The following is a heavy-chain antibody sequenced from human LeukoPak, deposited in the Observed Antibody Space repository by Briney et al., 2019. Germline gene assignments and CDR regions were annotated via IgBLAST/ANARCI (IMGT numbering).Heavy chain of an antibody. CDR1: GFTFSSYA. D-gene: IGHD3-22*01. Sequence: QPGGSLRLSCAASGFTFSSYAMSWVRQAPGKGLEWVSVMSGSGDTTYSADSVKGRFTISRDNSKNTLYLQMNSLRAEDTAVYYCASRDSPRWGQGTLVTVSS. J-gene: IGHJ4*02. V-gene: IGHV3-23*01. CDR2: MSGSGDTT. CDR3: ASRDSPR.